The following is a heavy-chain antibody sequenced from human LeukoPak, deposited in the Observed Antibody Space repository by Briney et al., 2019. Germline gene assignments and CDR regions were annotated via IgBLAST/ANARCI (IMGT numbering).Heavy chain of an antibody. V-gene: IGHV3-21*01. D-gene: IGHD6-19*01. CDR1: GFTFSSYS. J-gene: IGHJ4*02. CDR3: ATEIAVAGFDY. CDR2: ISSSSSYI. Sequence: PGGSLRLSCAASGFTFSSYSMNWVRQAPGKGLEWVSSISSSSSYIYYADSVKGRFTISRDNAKNSLYLQMNRLRAEDTAVYYCATEIAVAGFDYWGQGTLVTVSS.